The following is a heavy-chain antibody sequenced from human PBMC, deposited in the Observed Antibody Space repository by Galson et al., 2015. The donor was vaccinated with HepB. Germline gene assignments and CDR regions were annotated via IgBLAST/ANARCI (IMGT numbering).Heavy chain of an antibody. CDR2: ISSNGGST. D-gene: IGHD3-22*01. V-gene: IGHV3-64D*06. CDR3: VKDRYYYDSSGYFRGRSLDY. CDR1: GFAFSSYA. J-gene: IGHJ4*02. Sequence: SLRLSCAASGFAFSSYAMHWVRQAPGKGLEYVSAISSNGGSTYYADSVKGRFTISRDNSKNTLYLQMSSLRAEDTAVYYCVKDRYYYDSSGYFRGRSLDYWGQGTLVTVSS.